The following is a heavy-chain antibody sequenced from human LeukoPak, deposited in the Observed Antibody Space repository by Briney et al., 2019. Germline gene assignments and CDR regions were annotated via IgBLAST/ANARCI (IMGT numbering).Heavy chain of an antibody. V-gene: IGHV3-23*01. J-gene: IGHJ4*02. CDR1: GFTFSSNA. CDR2: ISGNGGST. Sequence: GGSLRLSCAASGFTFSSNAMSWVRQAPGKGREWLSAISGNGGSTYYADSVMGRFTISRDNSKNTLYPQMNSLRAEDTAVYYCAKRSSGYSFDYWGQGTLVTVSS. CDR3: AKRSSGYSFDY. D-gene: IGHD3-22*01.